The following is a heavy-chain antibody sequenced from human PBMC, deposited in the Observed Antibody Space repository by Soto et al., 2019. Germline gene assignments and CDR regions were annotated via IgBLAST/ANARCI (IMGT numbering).Heavy chain of an antibody. Sequence: PGGSLRLSCAASGFTFSSYSMNWVRQAPGKGLEWVAVIWYDGSNKYYADSVKGRFTISRDNSKNTLYLQMNSLRAEDTAVYYCARDGTYFNFDYWGQGTLVTVSS. CDR3: ARDGTYFNFDY. J-gene: IGHJ4*02. CDR2: IWYDGSNK. CDR1: GFTFSSYS. V-gene: IGHV3-33*08. D-gene: IGHD1-26*01.